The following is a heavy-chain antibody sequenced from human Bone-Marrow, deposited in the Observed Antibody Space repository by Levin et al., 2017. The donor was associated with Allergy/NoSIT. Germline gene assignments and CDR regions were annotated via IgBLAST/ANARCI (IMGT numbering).Heavy chain of an antibody. CDR1: GASISTNY. J-gene: IGHJ2*01. CDR2: IYHSGST. Sequence: SETLSLTCSVSGASISTNYWTWIRQAPGKGLEWLGHIYHSGSTNFNPSLKSRASMSADTSKNQFSLNLTSVTAADTAVYYCGRRYNWYFDLWGRGTLVTVSS. V-gene: IGHV4-59*08. CDR3: GRRYNWYFDL. D-gene: IGHD2-2*02.